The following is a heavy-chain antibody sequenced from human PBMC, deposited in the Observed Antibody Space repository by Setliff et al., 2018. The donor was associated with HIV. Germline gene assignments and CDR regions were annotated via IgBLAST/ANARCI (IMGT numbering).Heavy chain of an antibody. D-gene: IGHD4-17*01. CDR3: ASAAAGNTGPFDL. J-gene: IGHJ4*02. V-gene: IGHV4-34*01. Sequence: SETLSPTCAVYGGSFSGYYWSWIRQPPGKGLEWIGEINHGGSTNYHPSLKSRVTMSVDTSQNQFSLKLTSVTASATAVYYCASAAAGNTGPFDLWGQGSPVTVSS. CDR2: INHGGST. CDR1: GGSFSGYY.